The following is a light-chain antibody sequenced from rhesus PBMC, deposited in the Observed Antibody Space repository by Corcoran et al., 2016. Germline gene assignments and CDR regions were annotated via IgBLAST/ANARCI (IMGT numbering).Light chain of an antibody. CDR2: DAS. V-gene: IGKV1-28*03. CDR3: LHQNNYPWT. J-gene: IGKJ1*01. CDR1: QDISRY. Sequence: DIQMTQSPSSLSASVGDTVTITCRASQDISRYLNWFQQKPGKAPNLLLYDASSLQSGVPSRLSGSGSGTDFTLTISSLQPEDFATYFCLHQNNYPWTFGQGTKVEIK.